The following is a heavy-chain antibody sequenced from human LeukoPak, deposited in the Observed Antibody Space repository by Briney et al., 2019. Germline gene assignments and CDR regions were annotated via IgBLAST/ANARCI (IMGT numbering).Heavy chain of an antibody. D-gene: IGHD2-15*01. Sequence: GESLQISCQGSGYSFTSYWISWVRQMPGKGLEWMGRIDPSDSYTNYSPSFQGHVTISADKSISTAYLQWSSLKASDTAMYYCARHGRLNCSGGSCYVYWGQGTLVTVSS. CDR1: GYSFTSYW. CDR2: IDPSDSYT. J-gene: IGHJ4*02. V-gene: IGHV5-10-1*01. CDR3: ARHGRLNCSGGSCYVY.